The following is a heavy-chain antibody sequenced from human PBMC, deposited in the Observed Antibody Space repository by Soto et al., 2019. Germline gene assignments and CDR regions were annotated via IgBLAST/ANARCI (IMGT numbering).Heavy chain of an antibody. J-gene: IGHJ5*01. V-gene: IGHV4-34*01. CDR2: INNSGTT. Sequence: SETLSLTCSVSGGSFSGHYWSRVRQSPGKGLEWIGEINNSGTTNYNSSLKSRVFIELDTSKKQFSLRLASVTVADSAVYFCATATVSSFWFDSWGQGTLVTVSS. D-gene: IGHD4-4*01. CDR3: ATATVSSFWFDS. CDR1: GGSFSGHY.